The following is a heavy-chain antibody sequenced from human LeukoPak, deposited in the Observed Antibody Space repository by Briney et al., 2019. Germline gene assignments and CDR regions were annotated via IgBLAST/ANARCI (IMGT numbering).Heavy chain of an antibody. Sequence: SETLSLTCTVSGGSMSSYFWSWIRQPPGKGLEWIGYIFSSGNTNYNPSLKSRATISVDTSKNHFSLKLSSVTAADAAVYYCARYELAAAPFDYWGQGMLVTVSS. CDR2: IFSSGNT. CDR3: ARYELAAAPFDY. D-gene: IGHD6-13*01. V-gene: IGHV4-4*09. CDR1: GGSMSSYF. J-gene: IGHJ4*02.